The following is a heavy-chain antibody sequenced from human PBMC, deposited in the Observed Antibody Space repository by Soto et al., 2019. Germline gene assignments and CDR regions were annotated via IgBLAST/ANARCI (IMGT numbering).Heavy chain of an antibody. J-gene: IGHJ4*02. CDR2: INAGNGNT. Sequence: ASVKVSCKASGYTFASYAMHWVRQAPGQRLEWMGWINAGNGNTKYSQKFQGRVTITRDTSASTAYMELSSLRSEDTAVYYCARSFTVKDFDYWGQGTLVTVSS. CDR3: ARSFTVKDFDY. V-gene: IGHV1-3*01. D-gene: IGHD4-17*01. CDR1: GYTFASYA.